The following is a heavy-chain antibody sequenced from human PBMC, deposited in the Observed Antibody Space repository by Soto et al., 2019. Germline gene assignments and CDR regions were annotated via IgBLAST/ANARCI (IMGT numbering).Heavy chain of an antibody. CDR1: GFTFSSYA. J-gene: IGHJ5*02. Sequence: GGSLRLSCAASGFTFSSYAMSWVRQAPGTGLEWVSAISGSGGSTYYADSVKGRFTISRDNSKNTLYLQMNSLRAEDTAVYYCPKDCWSRIQLCLYNWFDPWGQGALVTVSS. CDR2: ISGSGGST. V-gene: IGHV3-23*01. CDR3: PKDCWSRIQLCLYNWFDP. D-gene: IGHD5-18*01.